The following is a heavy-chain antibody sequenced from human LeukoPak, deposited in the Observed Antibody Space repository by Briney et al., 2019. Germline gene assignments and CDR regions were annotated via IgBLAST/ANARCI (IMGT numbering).Heavy chain of an antibody. J-gene: IGHJ4*02. CDR1: GGSISSGGYY. CDR2: IYHSGST. V-gene: IGHV4-30-2*01. CDR3: ASPPTYYDFWSGYYTNGLFDY. Sequence: PSETLSLTCTVSGGSISSGGYYWSWIRQPRGKGREWIGYIYHSGSTYYNPSLKSRVTISVDRSKNQFSLKLSSVTAADTAVYYCASPPTYYDFWSGYYTNGLFDYWGQGTLVTVSS. D-gene: IGHD3-3*01.